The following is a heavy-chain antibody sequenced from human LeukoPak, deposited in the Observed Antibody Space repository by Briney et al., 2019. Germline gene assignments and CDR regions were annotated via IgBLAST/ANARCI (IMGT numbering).Heavy chain of an antibody. V-gene: IGHV4-39*07. J-gene: IGHJ4*02. CDR1: DDSISSNRYF. D-gene: IGHD6-19*01. Sequence: SETLSLTCTISDDSISSNRYFWAWIRQPPGKGLEWIASINYSGRTYYNPSLDSRLTISVDTAKRQFSLKLTSVTAADTALYYCARSSEWELSGWYDYFDYWGQGTLVTVSS. CDR3: ARSSEWELSGWYDYFDY. CDR2: INYSGRT.